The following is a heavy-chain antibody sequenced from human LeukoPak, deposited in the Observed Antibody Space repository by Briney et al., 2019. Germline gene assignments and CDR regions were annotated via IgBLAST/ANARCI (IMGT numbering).Heavy chain of an antibody. D-gene: IGHD2-2*01. Sequence: GGSLRLSCAASGFTFDDYAMHWVRQAPGKGLEWVSGISWNSGSIGYADSVKGRFTISRDNAENSLYLQMSSLRAEDTAVYYCARVDSTLTFYYYFYMDVWGKGTTVAVSS. V-gene: IGHV3-9*01. CDR1: GFTFDDYA. CDR3: ARVDSTLTFYYYFYMDV. J-gene: IGHJ6*03. CDR2: ISWNSGSI.